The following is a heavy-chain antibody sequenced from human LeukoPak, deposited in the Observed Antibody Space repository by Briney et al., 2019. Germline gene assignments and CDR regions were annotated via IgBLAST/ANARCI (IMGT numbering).Heavy chain of an antibody. J-gene: IGHJ5*02. CDR1: GGSISSYY. Sequence: SETLSLTCTVSGGSISSYYWSWIRQPPGKGLKWIGNIYYSGYTTYSPSLRSRVTISVDTSKNQFSLKLSSVTAADTAVYYCARHLSRDGYNGGNWFDPWGQGTLVTVSS. V-gene: IGHV4-59*01. D-gene: IGHD5-24*01. CDR2: IYYSGYT. CDR3: ARHLSRDGYNGGNWFDP.